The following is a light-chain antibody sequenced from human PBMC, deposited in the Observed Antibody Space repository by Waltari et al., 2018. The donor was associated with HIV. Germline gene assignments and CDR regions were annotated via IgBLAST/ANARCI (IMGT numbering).Light chain of an antibody. J-gene: IGLJ2*01. Sequence: QSVLTQSPSASGTPGQRVTISCSGGSSNIGSNGVDWYQQFPGTAPKLLLYSNNQRPSGVPDRFSGSKSGTSASLAISGLQSEDEATYYCATLDDSLNGPIFGGGTRLTVL. CDR1: SSNIGSNG. CDR3: ATLDDSLNGPI. V-gene: IGLV1-44*01. CDR2: SNN.